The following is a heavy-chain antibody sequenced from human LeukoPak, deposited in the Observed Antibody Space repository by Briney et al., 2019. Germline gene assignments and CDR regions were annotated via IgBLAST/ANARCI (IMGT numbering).Heavy chain of an antibody. CDR1: GFTFSDYY. J-gene: IGHJ2*01. V-gene: IGHV3-23*01. D-gene: IGHD6-19*01. CDR3: AKSYSSGWYGGYFDL. Sequence: PGGSLRLSCAASGFTFSDYYMTWIRQAPGKGLEWVSAISGSGGSTYYADSVKGRFTISRDNSKNTLYLQMNSLRAEDTAVYYCAKSYSSGWYGGYFDLWGRGTLVTVSS. CDR2: ISGSGGST.